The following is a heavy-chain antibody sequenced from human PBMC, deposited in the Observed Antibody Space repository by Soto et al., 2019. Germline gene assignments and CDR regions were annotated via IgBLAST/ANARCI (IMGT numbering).Heavy chain of an antibody. CDR2: MFYSGRS. J-gene: IGHJ4*01. CDR3: ARSGHSFGGVF. D-gene: IGHD3-16*01. CDR1: VASMTSYY. Sequence: SETLCITCTISVASMTSYYGSWIRQPPGKGLEWIGYMFYSGRSNYNPSLKSRVTISVDTSKNQISLKLTSVTAADTALYYCARSGHSFGGVFWGHGAMVTVSS. V-gene: IGHV4-59*01.